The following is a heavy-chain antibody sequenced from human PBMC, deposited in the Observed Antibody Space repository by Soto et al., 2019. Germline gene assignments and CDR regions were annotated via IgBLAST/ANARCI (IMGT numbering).Heavy chain of an antibody. Sequence: EVQLVESGGGLVQPGGSLRLSCAASGFTFSSYSMNWVRQAPGKGLEWVSSISSSSRTIYSADSVKGRFTISRDNAKNSLDLQMNSLRAEDTAVYYCAVEIAVAGGGAFDIWGQGTMVTVSS. V-gene: IGHV3-48*01. CDR1: GFTFSSYS. J-gene: IGHJ3*02. CDR2: ISSSSRTI. CDR3: AVEIAVAGGGAFDI. D-gene: IGHD6-19*01.